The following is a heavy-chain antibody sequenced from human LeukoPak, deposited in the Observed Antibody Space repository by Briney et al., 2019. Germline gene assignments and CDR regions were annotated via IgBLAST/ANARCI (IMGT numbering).Heavy chain of an antibody. CDR3: AKGAVAGNYYGMDV. J-gene: IGHJ6*02. Sequence: PGGSLRLSCAASGFTFSSYAMSWVRQAPGKGLEWVSTISGSGGSTYYADSVKGRFTISRDNSKNTLYLQMNSLRAEDTAVYYCAKGAVAGNYYGMDVWGQGTTVTVSS. CDR1: GFTFSSYA. V-gene: IGHV3-23*01. CDR2: ISGSGGST. D-gene: IGHD6-19*01.